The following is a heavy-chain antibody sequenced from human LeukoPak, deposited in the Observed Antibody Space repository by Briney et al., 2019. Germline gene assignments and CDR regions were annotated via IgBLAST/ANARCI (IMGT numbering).Heavy chain of an antibody. J-gene: IGHJ5*02. Sequence: SETLSLTCTVSGGSISSYYWSWIRQPAGKGLEWIGRIYTSGSTNYNPSLKSRVTMSVDTSKNQSSLKLSSVTAEDTAVYYCARGLAAAGTDWFDPWGQGTLVTVSS. D-gene: IGHD6-13*01. V-gene: IGHV4-4*07. CDR3: ARGLAAAGTDWFDP. CDR1: GGSISSYY. CDR2: IYTSGST.